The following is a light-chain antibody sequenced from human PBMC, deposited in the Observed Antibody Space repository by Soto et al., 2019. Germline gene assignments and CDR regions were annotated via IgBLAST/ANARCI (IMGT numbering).Light chain of an antibody. V-gene: IGKV2-28*01. CDR3: MQALQTPYT. Sequence: DLVMTQFPLSLPVTPGEPASISCRSSQSLLYSNGYNYLDWYLQKPGQSPQLLIYLGSNRASGVPDRLSGSGSGTDFTLKISRVEAEDVGVYYCMQALQTPYTFGQGTRLEIK. CDR1: QSLLYSNGYNY. J-gene: IGKJ2*01. CDR2: LGS.